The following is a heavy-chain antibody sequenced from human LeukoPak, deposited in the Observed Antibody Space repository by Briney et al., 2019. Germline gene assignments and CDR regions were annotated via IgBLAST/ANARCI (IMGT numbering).Heavy chain of an antibody. V-gene: IGHV3-7*01. CDR2: IKQDGSEK. D-gene: IGHD3-22*01. Sequence: GGSLRLSCAVSGFTFSSYWMSWVRQAPGKGLEWVANIKQDGSEKYYVDSVKGRFTISRDKAKNSLYLQMNSLRAEDTAVYYCARDGYDSSGYYYWDWGQGTLVTVSS. J-gene: IGHJ4*02. CDR1: GFTFSSYW. CDR3: ARDGYDSSGYYYWD.